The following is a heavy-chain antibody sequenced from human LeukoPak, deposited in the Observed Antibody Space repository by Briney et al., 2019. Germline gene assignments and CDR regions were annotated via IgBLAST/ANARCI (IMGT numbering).Heavy chain of an antibody. Sequence: SETLSLTCTVSGGSISSSSYYWGWIRQPPGKGLEWIGSIYYSGSTYYNPSLKSRVTISVDTSKNQFSLKLSSVTAEDTAVYYCARSSSGYFHPFDYWGQGTLVTVSS. CDR2: IYYSGST. CDR1: GGSISSSSYY. D-gene: IGHD3-22*01. J-gene: IGHJ4*02. V-gene: IGHV4-39*01. CDR3: ARSSSGYFHPFDY.